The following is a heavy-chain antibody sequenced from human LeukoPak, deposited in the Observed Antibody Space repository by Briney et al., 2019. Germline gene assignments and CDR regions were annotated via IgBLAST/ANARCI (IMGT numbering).Heavy chain of an antibody. J-gene: IGHJ6*02. CDR3: ARGRAASP. D-gene: IGHD2-15*01. CDR2: ISHSGST. CDR1: GGSFSGYY. Sequence: PSETLSLTCAVYGGSFSGYYWSWIRQPPGKGLEWIGEISHSGSTNYNPSLKSRVTISVDTSKNQFSLKLSSVTAADTAVYYCARGRAASPWGQGTTVTVSS. V-gene: IGHV4-34*01.